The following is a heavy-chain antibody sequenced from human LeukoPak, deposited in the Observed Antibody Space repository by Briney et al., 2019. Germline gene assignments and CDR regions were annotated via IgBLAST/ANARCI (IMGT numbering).Heavy chain of an antibody. CDR1: GFTFDDYA. J-gene: IGHJ3*02. D-gene: IGHD3-22*01. CDR3: ATGSLHYYDSSGYYNPQNDAFDI. CDR2: ISWEGGST. Sequence: GSLRLSCAASGFTFDDYAMHWVRQAPGKGLEWVSLISWEGGSTYYVDSVKGRFTISRDNSKNSLYLQMNSLRPEDTALYYCATGSLHYYDSSGYYNPQNDAFDIWGQGTMVTVSS. V-gene: IGHV3-43D*03.